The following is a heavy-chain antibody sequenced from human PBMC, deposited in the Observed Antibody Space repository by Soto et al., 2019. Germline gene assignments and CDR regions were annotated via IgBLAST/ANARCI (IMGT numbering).Heavy chain of an antibody. D-gene: IGHD6-25*01. CDR1: GFTFRNFG. J-gene: IGHJ6*02. CDR2: IWYDGDAK. Sequence: QVQLVESGGGVVQPGTSLRLSCAASGFTFRNFGMNWVRQAPGKGLEWVAVIWYDGDAKYHLASVKGRFTVSRDNSKDILYLQMDSLRAEDTAIYYGARDQAGRRLPYYNYGMDVWGQGTTVTVSS. V-gene: IGHV3-33*01. CDR3: ARDQAGRRLPYYNYGMDV.